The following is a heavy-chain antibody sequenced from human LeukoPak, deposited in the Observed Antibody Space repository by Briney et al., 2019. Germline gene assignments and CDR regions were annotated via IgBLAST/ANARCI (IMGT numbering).Heavy chain of an antibody. D-gene: IGHD6-6*01. CDR1: GYTFTSYA. V-gene: IGHV7-4-1*02. CDR3: ARGHSSSPDHYYYGMDV. CDR2: INTNTGSP. Sequence: GASVKVSCKASGYTFTSYAMNWVRQAPRQGLEWMGWINTNTGSPTYAQGFTGRFVFSLDTSVSTAYLQISSLKAEDTAMYYCARGHSSSPDHYYYGMDVWGQGTTVTASS. J-gene: IGHJ6*02.